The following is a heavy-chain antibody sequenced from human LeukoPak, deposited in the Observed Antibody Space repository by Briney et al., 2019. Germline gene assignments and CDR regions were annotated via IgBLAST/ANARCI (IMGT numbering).Heavy chain of an antibody. Sequence: PGGSLRLSCAASGFTFSSYAMHWVRQAPGKGLEWVAVISYDGSNKYYADSVKGRFTISRDNSRNTLYLQMNSLRAEDTAVYYCARDQKVIAVAGDFDYWGQGTLGTVSS. CDR1: GFTFSSYA. CDR2: ISYDGSNK. J-gene: IGHJ4*02. D-gene: IGHD6-19*01. CDR3: ARDQKVIAVAGDFDY. V-gene: IGHV3-30-3*01.